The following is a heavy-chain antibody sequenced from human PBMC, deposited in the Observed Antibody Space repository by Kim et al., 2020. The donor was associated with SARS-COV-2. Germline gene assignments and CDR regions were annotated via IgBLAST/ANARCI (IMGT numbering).Heavy chain of an antibody. D-gene: IGHD3-3*01. CDR1: GGSISSSSYY. V-gene: IGHV4-39*07. CDR3: ARDQPSLDFWSGYYTWCSGGSCYPDDAFDI. J-gene: IGHJ3*02. Sequence: SETLSLTCTVSGGSISSSSYYWGWIRQPPGKGLEWIGSIYYSGSTSYNPSLKSRVTISVDTSKNQFSLKLSSVTAADTAVYYCARDQPSLDFWSGYYTWCSGGSCYPDDAFDIWGQGTMVTVSS. CDR2: IYYSGST.